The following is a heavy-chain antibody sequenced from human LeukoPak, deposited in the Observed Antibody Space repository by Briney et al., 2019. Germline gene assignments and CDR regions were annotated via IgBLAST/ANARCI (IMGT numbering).Heavy chain of an antibody. CDR2: INDNGRI. J-gene: IGHJ6*03. D-gene: IGHD1-7*01. CDR1: GWSFSNYY. CDR3: ARRWNYGRNYYIDV. V-gene: IGHV4-34*01. Sequence: PSESLSLTCAVYGWSFSNYYWSWIRQPPGKGLEWIGEINDNGRINYNPSLMSRVTVSVDPSKNQFSLRLTSVTATDTAVYYCARRWNYGRNYYIDVWGKGATVSVSS.